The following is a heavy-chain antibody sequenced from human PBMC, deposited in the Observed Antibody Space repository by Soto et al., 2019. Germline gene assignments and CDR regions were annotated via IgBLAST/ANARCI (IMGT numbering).Heavy chain of an antibody. J-gene: IGHJ6*02. V-gene: IGHV4-4*07. CDR3: ARGSTGRDF. CDR1: GGSISSFY. D-gene: IGHD1-26*01. CDR2: IYSGGRN. Sequence: SETLSLTCTVSGGSISSFYWCWIRHPAGKGLEWIGRIYSGGRNNYNPSLKSRVTMSVDTSKNQFSLSLSSVTAADTAMYYCARGSTGRDFWGQGTMVTVSS.